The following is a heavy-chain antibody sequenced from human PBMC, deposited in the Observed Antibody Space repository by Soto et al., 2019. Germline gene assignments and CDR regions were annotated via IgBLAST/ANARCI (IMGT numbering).Heavy chain of an antibody. CDR2: ITDGLTK. J-gene: IGHJ4*02. D-gene: IGHD3-16*01. CDR3: ARDTSHGVTIGGLDS. Sequence: PGGSLRLSCAASGFSFSNYNMNWVRQAPGKGLERVAHITDGLTKHYADFVQGRFTISRDNAKNSLYLELTDLRDDDTAVYYCARDTSHGVTIGGLDSWGQGTMVTVYS. CDR1: GFSFSNYN. V-gene: IGHV3-48*02.